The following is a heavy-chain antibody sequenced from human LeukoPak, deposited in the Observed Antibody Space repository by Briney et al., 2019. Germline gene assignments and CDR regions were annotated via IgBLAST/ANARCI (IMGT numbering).Heavy chain of an antibody. CDR2: IYYSGST. CDR3: ARQRDYGDYYFDY. CDR1: GGSISSSSYY. D-gene: IGHD4-17*01. V-gene: IGHV4-39*01. J-gene: IGHJ4*02. Sequence: PSETLSLTCTVSGGSISSSSYYWGWSRQPPGKGLEWIGSIYYSGSTYYNPSLKSRVTISVDTSKNQFSLKLSSVTAADTAVYYCARQRDYGDYYFDYWGQGTLVTVSS.